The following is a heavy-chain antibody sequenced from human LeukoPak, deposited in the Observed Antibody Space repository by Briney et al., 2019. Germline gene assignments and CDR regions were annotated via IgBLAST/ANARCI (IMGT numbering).Heavy chain of an antibody. Sequence: GGSLRLSCAASGFTFSSYAMSWVRQAPGKGLEWVSAISGSGGSTYYADSVKGRFTISRDNAKNSLYLQMNSLRAEDTAVYYCAKDPGGNSVYAFDIWGQGTMVTVSS. V-gene: IGHV3-23*01. CDR1: GFTFSSYA. CDR3: AKDPGGNSVYAFDI. J-gene: IGHJ3*02. D-gene: IGHD4-23*01. CDR2: ISGSGGST.